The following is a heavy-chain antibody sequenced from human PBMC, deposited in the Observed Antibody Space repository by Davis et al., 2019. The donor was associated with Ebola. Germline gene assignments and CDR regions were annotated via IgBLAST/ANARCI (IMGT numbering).Heavy chain of an antibody. CDR1: GYSFSTYW. V-gene: IGHV5-10-1*01. CDR2: IDPGASYT. CDR3: ARGPATRWYFDL. D-gene: IGHD2-15*01. Sequence: PGGSLRLSCQGSGYSFSTYWINWVRQMPGKGLEWMGRIDPGASYTDSSPSFQGHVTISTDKSINTAYLQWSSLKASDTAIYYCARGPATRWYFDLWGRGTLVTVSS. J-gene: IGHJ2*01.